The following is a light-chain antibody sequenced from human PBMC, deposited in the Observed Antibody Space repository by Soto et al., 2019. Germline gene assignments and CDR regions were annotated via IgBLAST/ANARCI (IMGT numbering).Light chain of an antibody. CDR2: GNS. V-gene: IGLV1-40*01. CDR1: SSNIGAGYD. CDR3: QSYDSSLSEV. Sequence: QTVVTQEPSLTVSPGQRVTISCTGSSSNIGAGYDVHWYQQLPGTAPKLLIYGNSNRPSGVPDRFSGSKSGTSASLAITGLQAEDEADYYCQSYDSSLSEVFGGGTKLTVL. J-gene: IGLJ3*02.